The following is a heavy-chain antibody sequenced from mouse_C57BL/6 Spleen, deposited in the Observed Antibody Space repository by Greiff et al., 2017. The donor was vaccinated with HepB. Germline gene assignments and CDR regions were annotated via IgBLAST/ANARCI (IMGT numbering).Heavy chain of an antibody. V-gene: IGHV1-72*01. CDR2: IDPNSGGT. CDR3: AGGDVYYDYPRFAY. D-gene: IGHD2-4*01. J-gene: IGHJ3*01. Sequence: VQLQQPGAELVKPGASVKLSCKASGYTFTSYWMHWVKQRPGRGLEWIGRIDPNSGGTKYNEKFKSKATLTVDKPSSTAYMQLSSLTSEDSAVYYCAGGDVYYDYPRFAYWGQGTLVTVSA. CDR1: GYTFTSYW.